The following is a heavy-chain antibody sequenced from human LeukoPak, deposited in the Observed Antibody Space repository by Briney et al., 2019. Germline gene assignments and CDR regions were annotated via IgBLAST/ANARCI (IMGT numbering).Heavy chain of an antibody. Sequence: PGGSLRLSCAASGFTFSSYAISWVRQVPGKGLEWVSEISGSDGSTYYADSVKGRFTVSRDNSKNTLYLQMNSLRAEDTAVYYCAKDLDSTRAVYFDYWGQGTLDTVSS. CDR3: AKDLDSTRAVYFDY. CDR1: GFTFSSYA. CDR2: ISGSDGST. D-gene: IGHD3-22*01. J-gene: IGHJ4*02. V-gene: IGHV3-23*01.